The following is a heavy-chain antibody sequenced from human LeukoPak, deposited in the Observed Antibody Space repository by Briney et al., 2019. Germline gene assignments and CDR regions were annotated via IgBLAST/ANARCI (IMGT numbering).Heavy chain of an antibody. CDR1: GFTFSSYA. V-gene: IGHV3-23*01. D-gene: IGHD3-3*01. Sequence: GSLRLSCAASGFTFSSYAMSWVRQAPGKGLEWVSAISGSGGSTYYADSVKGRFTISRDNSRNTLYLQMNSLRAEDTAVYYCAKGQRITIFGVVTSIDYWGQGTLVTVSS. J-gene: IGHJ4*02. CDR3: AKGQRITIFGVVTSIDY. CDR2: ISGSGGST.